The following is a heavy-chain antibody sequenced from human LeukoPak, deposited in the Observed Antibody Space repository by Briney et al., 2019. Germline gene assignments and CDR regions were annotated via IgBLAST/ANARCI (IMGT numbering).Heavy chain of an antibody. J-gene: IGHJ4*02. Sequence: SETLSLTCTVSGGSISSSSYYWGWIRQPPGKGLEWIGEINHSGSTNYNPSLKSRVTISVDTSKNQFSLKLSSATAADTAVYYCARGATYAYWGQGTLVTVSS. CDR1: GGSISSSSYY. V-gene: IGHV4-39*07. CDR2: INHSGST. D-gene: IGHD1-26*01. CDR3: ARGATYAY.